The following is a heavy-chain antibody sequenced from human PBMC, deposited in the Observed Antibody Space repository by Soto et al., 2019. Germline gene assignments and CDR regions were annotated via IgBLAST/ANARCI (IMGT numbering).Heavy chain of an antibody. CDR3: AKDNALMTTAPYRSSYYGMDV. CDR1: GGPFSSYG. J-gene: IGHJ6*02. Sequence: GGSLRLSCAASGGPFSSYGMHWVRQAPGKGLEWVAVISYDGSNKYYADSVKGRFTISRDNSKNTLYLQMNSLRAEDTAVYYCAKDNALMTTAPYRSSYYGMDVWGQGTTVTVSS. CDR2: ISYDGSNK. V-gene: IGHV3-30*18. D-gene: IGHD4-17*01.